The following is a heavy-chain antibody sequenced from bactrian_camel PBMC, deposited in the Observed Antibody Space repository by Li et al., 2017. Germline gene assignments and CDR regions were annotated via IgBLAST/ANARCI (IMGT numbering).Heavy chain of an antibody. Sequence: HVQLVESGGGSVQAGGTLTLSCAASDYTYVTTCMAWFRQAPGKEREEVAFISRGGRTDYGDSVKGRFTISQDNAKNIIYLQMNSLTPDDTAMYYCAAGTRIIVGDYCDGITNWGQGTQVTVS. CDR1: DYTYVTTC. V-gene: IGHV3S55*01. J-gene: IGHJ4*01. CDR2: ISRGGRT. D-gene: IGHD4*01. CDR3: AAGTRIIVGDYCDGITN.